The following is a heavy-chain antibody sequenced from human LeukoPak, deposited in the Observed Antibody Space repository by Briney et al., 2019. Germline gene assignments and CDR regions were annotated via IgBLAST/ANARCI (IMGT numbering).Heavy chain of an antibody. CDR1: GGSFSGYY. V-gene: IGHV4-34*01. Sequence: SETLSLTCAVYGGSFSGYYWSWIRQPPGKGLEWIGEINHSGSTNYNPSLKSRVTISVDTPKNQFSLKLSSVTAADTAVYYCARINGNYFDYWGQGTLVTVSS. D-gene: IGHD1-26*01. CDR3: ARINGNYFDY. J-gene: IGHJ4*02. CDR2: INHSGST.